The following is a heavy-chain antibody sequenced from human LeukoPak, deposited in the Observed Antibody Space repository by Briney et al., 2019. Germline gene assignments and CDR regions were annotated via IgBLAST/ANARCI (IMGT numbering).Heavy chain of an antibody. J-gene: IGHJ4*02. CDR2: ITWDGGST. Sequence: GGSLRLSCAASGFTFDDYTMHWVRQAPGKGLEWVSLITWDGGSTYYADSVKGRLTISRDNSKNTLYLQMNSLRVEDTAVYYCAKATSVTTLFDYWGQGTLVTVSS. D-gene: IGHD4-17*01. CDR1: GFTFDDYT. CDR3: AKATSVTTLFDY. V-gene: IGHV3-43*01.